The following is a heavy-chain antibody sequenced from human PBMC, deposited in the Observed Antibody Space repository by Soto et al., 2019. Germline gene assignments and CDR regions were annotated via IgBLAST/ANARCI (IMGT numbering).Heavy chain of an antibody. CDR2: VYYSGTT. D-gene: IGHD4-17*01. V-gene: IGHV4-61*01. CDR1: GRYVSDKTYY. J-gene: IGHJ4*02. Sequence: SETLSLTWSVSGRYVSDKTYYWRWIRQPPGQRLEWIGYVYYSGTTNYNPSLKSRVTISVDLSKNRFSLRLSSVTTADTALYYCARTTAVPNTLRSRYFFDYWGQGTLVSLSS. CDR3: ARTTAVPNTLRSRYFFDY.